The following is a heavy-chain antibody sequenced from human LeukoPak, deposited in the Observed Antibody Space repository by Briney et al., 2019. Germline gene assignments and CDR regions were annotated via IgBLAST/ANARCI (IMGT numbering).Heavy chain of an antibody. CDR3: ARVSHDYGDYVRQYFDY. D-gene: IGHD4-17*01. CDR1: GYTFTKYY. V-gene: IGHV1-46*01. CDR2: INPSGGGS. Sequence: ASVKVSCKAPGYTFTKYYIHWVRQAPGQGLEWMGVINPSGGGSNYAQMFQGRVTMTRDTSTSTVYMELSSLRSEDTAVYYCARVSHDYGDYVRQYFDYWGQGALVTVSS. J-gene: IGHJ4*02.